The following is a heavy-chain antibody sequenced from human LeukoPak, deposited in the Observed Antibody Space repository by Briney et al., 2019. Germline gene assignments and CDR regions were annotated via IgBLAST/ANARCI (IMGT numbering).Heavy chain of an antibody. CDR3: ARNMVGETTFDY. CDR1: GGSISSNNW. D-gene: IGHD2/OR15-2a*01. V-gene: IGHV4-4*03. CDR2: ISHSGST. J-gene: IGHJ4*02. Sequence: PETLSLTCAVSGGSISSNNWWSWVRQPPGKGLEWIGEISHSGSTGYNPSLKSRVTISVDKSKNHFSLKLSSVTAADTSVYYCARNMVGETTFDYWGQGTLVTVSS.